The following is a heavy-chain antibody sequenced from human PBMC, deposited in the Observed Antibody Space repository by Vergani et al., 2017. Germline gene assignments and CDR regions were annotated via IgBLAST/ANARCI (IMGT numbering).Heavy chain of an antibody. CDR1: GGSFSGYY. J-gene: IGHJ4*02. CDR2: INHSGST. D-gene: IGHD1-7*01. V-gene: IGHV4-34*01. CDR3: ARGPRRGLELPGGLDY. Sequence: QVQLQQWGAGLLKPSETLSLTCAVYGGSFSGYYWSWIRQPPGKGLEWIGEINHSGSTNYNPSLKSRGTISVDTSKNQFSLKLSSVTAADTAVYFCARGPRRGLELPGGLDYWGQGTLVTVSS.